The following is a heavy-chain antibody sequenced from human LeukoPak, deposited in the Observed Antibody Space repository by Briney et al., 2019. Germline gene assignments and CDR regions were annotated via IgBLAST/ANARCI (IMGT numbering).Heavy chain of an antibody. CDR1: GYTLTELS. D-gene: IGHD6-6*01. J-gene: IGHJ4*02. Sequence: GASVKVSCKVSGYTLTELSMHWVRQAPGKGLEWMGGFDPEDGETIYAQKFQRRVTMTEDTSTDTAYMELSSLRSEDTAVYYCATISIAARGVFDYWGQGTLVTVSS. CDR2: FDPEDGET. V-gene: IGHV1-24*01. CDR3: ATISIAARGVFDY.